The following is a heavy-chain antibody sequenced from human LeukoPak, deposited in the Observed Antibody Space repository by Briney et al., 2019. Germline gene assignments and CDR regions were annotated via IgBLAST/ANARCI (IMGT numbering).Heavy chain of an antibody. J-gene: IGHJ5*02. CDR3: AKDREGYCSGGSCYFKWFDP. CDR1: GYTFTSYA. D-gene: IGHD2-15*01. Sequence: GGSLRLSCAASGYTFTSYAMTWVRRAPGKGLEWVSGISDSGDSTDYADSVKGRFTISRDNSKNTLYLQMNSPRAEDTAVYFCAKDREGYCSGGSCYFKWFDPWGQGTLVTVSS. V-gene: IGHV3-23*01. CDR2: ISDSGDST.